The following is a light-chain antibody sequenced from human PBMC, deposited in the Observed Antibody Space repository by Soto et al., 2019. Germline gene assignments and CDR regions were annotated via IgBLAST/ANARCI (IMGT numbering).Light chain of an antibody. CDR2: KAS. V-gene: IGKV1-5*03. J-gene: IGKJ4*01. CDR3: QHYSRYSLT. CDR1: ETISYW. Sequence: DIRMTQSPSTLSASVGDRVTITCRASETISYWLAWLQLKPGKAPKVLIYKASTLGSGVPSRFSGSGSGTEFTLTITSLQPDEFATYYCQHYSRYSLTFGGGTKVEIK.